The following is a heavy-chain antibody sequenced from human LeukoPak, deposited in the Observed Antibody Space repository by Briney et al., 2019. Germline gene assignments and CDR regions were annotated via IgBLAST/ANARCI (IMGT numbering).Heavy chain of an antibody. CDR1: GGSISSYY. CDR2: IYYSGST. Sequence: PSETLSLTCTVSGGSISSYYWSWIRQPPGKGLEWIGYIYYSGSTNYNPSLKSRVTISVDTSKNQFSLELSSVTAADTAVYYCARDPSYYDSRGYYFGAFDIWGQGTMVTVSS. V-gene: IGHV4-59*01. CDR3: ARDPSYYDSRGYYFGAFDI. J-gene: IGHJ3*02. D-gene: IGHD3-22*01.